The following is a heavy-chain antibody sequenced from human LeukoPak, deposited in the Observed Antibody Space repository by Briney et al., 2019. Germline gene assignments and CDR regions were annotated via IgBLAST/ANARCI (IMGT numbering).Heavy chain of an antibody. CDR1: GGTFSSYA. CDR2: IIPIFGTA. J-gene: IGHJ6*02. Sequence: SVKASCKASGGTFSSYAISWVRQAPGQGLEWMGGIIPIFGTANYAQKFQGRVTITADESTSTAYMELSSLRSEDTAVYYCARAFDSSSGLYYYGMDVWGQGTTVTVSS. V-gene: IGHV1-69*13. CDR3: ARAFDSSSGLYYYGMDV. D-gene: IGHD6-6*01.